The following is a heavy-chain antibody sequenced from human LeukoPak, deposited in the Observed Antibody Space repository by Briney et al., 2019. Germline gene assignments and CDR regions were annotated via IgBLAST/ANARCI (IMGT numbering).Heavy chain of an antibody. CDR2: IYAGGDT. J-gene: IGHJ4*02. V-gene: IGHV3-53*01. D-gene: IGHD6-6*01. Sequence: PGGSLRLSCAASGFNINSNYMNWVRQAPGRGLEWVSVIYAGGDTYHADSVKGRFTISRDNSKNTVYLQMNSLRAEDTAVYYCARCRVYSSQGDFYFDLWGQGTLVTVSS. CDR3: ARCRVYSSQGDFYFDL. CDR1: GFNINSNY.